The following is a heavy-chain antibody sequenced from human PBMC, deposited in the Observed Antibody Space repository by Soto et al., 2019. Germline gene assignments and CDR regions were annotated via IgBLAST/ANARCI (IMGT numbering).Heavy chain of an antibody. V-gene: IGHV4-59*08. Sequence: SETLSLTCTVSGGSISSYYWTWIRQPPGKEPEWIAYIYYTGGTSYNPSLKSRVTISLDTSKNQFSLNLSSVTAADTAVYYCARHHRYCTGGSCYAIDSWGQGTLVTSPQ. CDR1: GGSISSYY. CDR3: ARHHRYCTGGSCYAIDS. CDR2: IYYTGGT. D-gene: IGHD2-15*01. J-gene: IGHJ4*02.